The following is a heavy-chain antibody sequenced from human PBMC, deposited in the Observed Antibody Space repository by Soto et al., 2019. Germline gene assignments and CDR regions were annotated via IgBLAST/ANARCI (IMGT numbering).Heavy chain of an antibody. D-gene: IGHD3-22*01. CDR1: GFTFSSFE. J-gene: IGHJ5*02. Sequence: PGGSLRLSCVASGFTFSSFEMNWVRQAPGKGLEWISYISSGGKTTYYADSVKGRFTISRDNAKNSLYLRMSSLRAEDAAVYYCARNYIIYYDGSRAHYSWGRGTLVTVSS. CDR3: ARNYIIYYDGSRAHYS. V-gene: IGHV3-48*03. CDR2: ISSGGKTT.